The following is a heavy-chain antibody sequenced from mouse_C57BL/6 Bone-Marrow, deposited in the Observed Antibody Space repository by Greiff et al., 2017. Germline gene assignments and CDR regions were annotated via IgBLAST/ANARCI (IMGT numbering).Heavy chain of an antibody. V-gene: IGHV1-64*01. D-gene: IGHD2-12*01. CDR1: GYTFTSYW. CDR3: ARLGCYDVCYGALDD. J-gene: IGHJ4*01. CDR2: IHPNSGST. Sequence: VKLQESGAELVKPGASVKLSCKASGYTFTSYWMHWVKQRPGQGLEWIGMIHPNSGSTNYNEKFKSKATLTVATSSSTAYLQLSSLTSEDSAVYYCARLGCYDVCYGALDDWGQGTSVTVSS.